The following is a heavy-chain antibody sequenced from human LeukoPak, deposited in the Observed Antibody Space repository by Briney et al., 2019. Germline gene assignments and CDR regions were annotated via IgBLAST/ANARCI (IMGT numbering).Heavy chain of an antibody. Sequence: ASVTVSCKASGYTFTSYYMHWVRQAPGQGLEWMGIINPSGGSTSYAQKFQGRVTMTRDTSTSTVYMELSSLRSEDTAVYYCARDLNRPAQRGGNNDNWFDPWGQGTLVTVSS. D-gene: IGHD4-23*01. CDR2: INPSGGST. CDR1: GYTFTSYY. CDR3: ARDLNRPAQRGGNNDNWFDP. V-gene: IGHV1-46*01. J-gene: IGHJ5*02.